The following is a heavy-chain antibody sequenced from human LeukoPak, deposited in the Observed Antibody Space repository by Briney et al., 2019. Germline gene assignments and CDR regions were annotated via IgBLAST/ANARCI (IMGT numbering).Heavy chain of an antibody. CDR1: GGSISSSSYY. D-gene: IGHD1-26*01. J-gene: IGHJ5*02. V-gene: IGHV4-39*07. CDR3: ARNGRELLGSNYFDP. Sequence: SETLSLTCTVSGGSISSSSYYWGWIRQPPGKGLEWIGSIYYSGSTYYNPSLKSRVTISVDTSKNQFSLKLSSVTAADTAVYYCARNGRELLGSNYFDPWGQGTLVTVSS. CDR2: IYYSGST.